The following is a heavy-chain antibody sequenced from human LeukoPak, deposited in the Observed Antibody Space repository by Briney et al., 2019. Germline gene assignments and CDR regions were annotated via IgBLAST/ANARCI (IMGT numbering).Heavy chain of an antibody. CDR1: GFNFDDYG. J-gene: IGHJ6*04. V-gene: IGHV3-48*03. CDR3: AELGITMIGGV. Sequence: GGSLRLSCAASGFNFDDYGMNWVRQAPGKGLEWVSYISSSGSTIYYADSVKGRFTISRDNAKNSLYLQMNSLRAEDTAVYYCAELGITMIGGVWGKGTTVTISS. D-gene: IGHD3-10*02. CDR2: ISSSGSTI.